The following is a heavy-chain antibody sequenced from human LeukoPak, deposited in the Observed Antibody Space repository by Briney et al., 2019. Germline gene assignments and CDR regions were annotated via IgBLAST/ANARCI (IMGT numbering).Heavy chain of an antibody. V-gene: IGHV3-20*04. D-gene: IGHD3-3*01. CDR2: INWNGGST. CDR1: GFTFDDYG. CDR3: ARDRADFWSGSNRMDWFDP. Sequence: EGSLRLSCAASGFTFDDYGMSWVRQAPGKGLEWVSGINWNGGSTGYADSVKGRFTISRDNAKNSLYLQMNSLRAEDTALYYCARDRADFWSGSNRMDWFDPWGQGTLVTVSS. J-gene: IGHJ5*02.